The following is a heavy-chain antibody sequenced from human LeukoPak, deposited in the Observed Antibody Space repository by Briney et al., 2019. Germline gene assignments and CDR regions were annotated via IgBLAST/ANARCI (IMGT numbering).Heavy chain of an antibody. CDR1: GFTFSSYA. CDR2: INHSGST. CDR3: ARGGEDLNWFDP. Sequence: GSLRLSCAASGFTFSSYAMSWVRQPPGKGLEWIGEINHSGSTNYNPSLKSRVTISVDTSKNQFSLKLSSVTAADTAVYYCARGGEDLNWFDPWGQGTLVTVSS. D-gene: IGHD3-10*01. J-gene: IGHJ5*02. V-gene: IGHV4-34*01.